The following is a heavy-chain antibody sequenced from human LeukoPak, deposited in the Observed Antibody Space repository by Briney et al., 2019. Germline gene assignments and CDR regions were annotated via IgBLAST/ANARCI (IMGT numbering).Heavy chain of an antibody. CDR3: ARQSRYPYYYMDV. V-gene: IGHV4-39*01. CDR1: GGSISSSSYY. Sequence: KASETLSLTCTVSGGSISSSSYYWGWIRQPPGEALEWIGSIYYSGSTNYIPSLKSRLTISADTSKNQFSLKLSSVTAADTAVYYCARQSRYPYYYMDVWGKGTTVTISS. J-gene: IGHJ6*03. D-gene: IGHD1-14*01. CDR2: IYYSGST.